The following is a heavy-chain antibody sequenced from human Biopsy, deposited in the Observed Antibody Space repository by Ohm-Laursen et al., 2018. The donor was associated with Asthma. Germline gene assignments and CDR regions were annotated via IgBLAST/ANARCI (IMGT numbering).Heavy chain of an antibody. CDR3: ARAVDYSHYYGIDV. CDR1: GYTFNSAG. Sequence: SVKVSCKTSGYTFNSAGITWVRQAPGQGLEWMGWISVYNGNTKVAQKLQDRVTMITETSTSTAYMELRSLRSDDTAVYFCARAVDYSHYYGIDVWGQGTTVTFS. D-gene: IGHD3-10*01. CDR2: ISVYNGNT. V-gene: IGHV1-18*01. J-gene: IGHJ6*02.